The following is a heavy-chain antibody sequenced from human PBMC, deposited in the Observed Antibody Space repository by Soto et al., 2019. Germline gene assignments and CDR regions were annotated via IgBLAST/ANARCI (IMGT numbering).Heavy chain of an antibody. V-gene: IGHV4-59*01. CDR3: ARDRRDCSSTSCRPRGMDV. J-gene: IGHJ6*02. Sequence: KTSETLSLTCTVSGGSISSYYWSWIRQPPGKGLEWIGYIYYSGSTNYNPSLKSRVTISVDTSKNQFSLKLSSVTAADTAVYYCARDRRDCSSTSCRPRGMDVWGQGTTVTVSS. D-gene: IGHD2-2*01. CDR1: GGSISSYY. CDR2: IYYSGST.